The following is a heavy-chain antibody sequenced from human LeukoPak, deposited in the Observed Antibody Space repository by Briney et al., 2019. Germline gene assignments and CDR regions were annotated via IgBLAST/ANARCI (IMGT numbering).Heavy chain of an antibody. CDR1: VFTYRSYE. CDR3: AKLGITMIGGV. CDR2: INSSGSTI. V-gene: IGHV3-48*03. D-gene: IGHD3-10*02. J-gene: IGHJ6*04. Sequence: GGTLGLSRAASVFTYRSYEMNCVTEARGKGRVWGLYINSSGSTIYYAESVKGRFTISRDNAKNTVYLQMNSLRAEDTAVYYCAKLGITMIGGVWGKGTTVTISS.